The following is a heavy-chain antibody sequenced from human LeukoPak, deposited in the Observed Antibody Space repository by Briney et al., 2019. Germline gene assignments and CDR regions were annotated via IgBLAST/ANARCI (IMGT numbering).Heavy chain of an antibody. D-gene: IGHD2-8*02. CDR1: GVSINSGGYF. CDR2: IYYTGST. CDR3: ARERFAGGYRYLDY. V-gene: IGHV4-31*03. J-gene: IGHJ4*02. Sequence: SETLSLTGTVSGVSINSGGYFWNWIRQHPGRGLEWIGSIYYTGSTSYYPSLKSRLTISIATSKNQFSLRLNSVIAADTAVYYCARERFAGGYRYLDYCGQGTLVTVSS.